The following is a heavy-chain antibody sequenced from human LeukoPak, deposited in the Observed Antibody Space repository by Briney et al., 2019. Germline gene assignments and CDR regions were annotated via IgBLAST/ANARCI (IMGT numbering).Heavy chain of an antibody. CDR1: GFTFDNYA. D-gene: IGHD3-3*01. V-gene: IGHV3-23*01. J-gene: IGHJ4*02. Sequence: GGSLRLSCAASGFTFDNYAMSWVRQAPGKGLGLEWVSSISGSGGSTHYADSVKGRFTISRDNSENTLYLQMRSLRAEDTAVYYCARDWSDGFDSWGQGTLVTVSS. CDR3: ARDWSDGFDS. CDR2: ISGSGGST.